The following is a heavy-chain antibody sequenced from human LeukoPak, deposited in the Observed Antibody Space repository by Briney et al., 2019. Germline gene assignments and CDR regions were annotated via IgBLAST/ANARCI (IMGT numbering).Heavy chain of an antibody. D-gene: IGHD2-2*01. CDR1: GGSISSGGYS. V-gene: IGHV4-30-2*01. CDR2: IYRSGST. CDR3: ARGVVPAVFFDY. Sequence: SQTLSLTCAVSGGSISSGGYSWSWIRQPPGKGLEWIGYIYRSGSTYYNPSLKSRVTISVDRSKNQFSLKLSSVTAADTAVYYCARGVVPAVFFDYWGQGTLVTVSS. J-gene: IGHJ4*02.